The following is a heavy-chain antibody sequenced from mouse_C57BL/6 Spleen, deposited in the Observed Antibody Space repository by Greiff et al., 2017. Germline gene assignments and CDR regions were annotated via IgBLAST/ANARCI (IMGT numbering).Heavy chain of an antibody. J-gene: IGHJ2*01. Sequence: EVMLVESGEGLVKPGGSLKLSCAASGFTFSSYAMSWVRQTPEKRLEWVAYISSGGDYIYYADTVKGRFTIYRDNARNTLYLQMSSLKSEDTAMYYCTREGNFLFGCWGQGTTLTVSS. CDR1: GFTFSSYA. V-gene: IGHV5-9-1*02. D-gene: IGHD2-1*01. CDR3: TREGNFLFGC. CDR2: ISSGGDYI.